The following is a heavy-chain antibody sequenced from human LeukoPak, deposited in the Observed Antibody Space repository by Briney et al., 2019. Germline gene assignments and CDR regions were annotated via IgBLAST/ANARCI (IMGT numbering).Heavy chain of an antibody. CDR2: ISYDGSNK. Sequence: GGSLRLSCAASGFTFSSYAMHWVRQAPGRGLEWVAVISYDGSNKYYADSVKGRFTISRDNSKNTLYLQMNSLRAEDTAVYYCASDGYYYGSGSSLDYWGQGTLVTVSS. V-gene: IGHV3-30-3*01. J-gene: IGHJ4*02. CDR3: ASDGYYYGSGSSLDY. CDR1: GFTFSSYA. D-gene: IGHD3-10*01.